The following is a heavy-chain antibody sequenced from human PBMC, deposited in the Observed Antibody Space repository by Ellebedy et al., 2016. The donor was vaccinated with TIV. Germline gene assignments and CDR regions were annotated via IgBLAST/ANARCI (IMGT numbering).Heavy chain of an antibody. V-gene: IGHV4-34*01. CDR1: GGSFSGYY. Sequence: SETLSLTCAVYGGSFSGYYWSWIRQPPGKGLEWIGEINHSGSTNYNPSLKSRVTISVDTSKNQFSLKLSSVTAADTAVYYCARGNFYYGMDVWGQGTTVTVSS. CDR2: INHSGST. CDR3: ARGNFYYGMDV. J-gene: IGHJ6*02.